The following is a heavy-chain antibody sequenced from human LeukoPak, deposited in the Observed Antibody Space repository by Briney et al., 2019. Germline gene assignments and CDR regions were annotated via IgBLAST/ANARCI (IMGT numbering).Heavy chain of an antibody. CDR3: AREIGYCSGGSCGYGMDV. V-gene: IGHV1-46*01. CDR1: GYTFTSYY. CDR2: INPSGGST. J-gene: IGHJ6*02. D-gene: IGHD2-15*01. Sequence: GASVKVSCKASGYTFTSYYMHWVRQAPGQGLEWMGIINPSGGSTSYAQKFQGRVTMTRDTSTSTVYMELSSLRSEDTAVYYCAREIGYCSGGSCGYGMDVWGQGTTVTVSS.